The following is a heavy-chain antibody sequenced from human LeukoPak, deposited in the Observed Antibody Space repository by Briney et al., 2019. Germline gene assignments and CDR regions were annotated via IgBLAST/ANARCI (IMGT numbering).Heavy chain of an antibody. CDR3: AKNRGHCVDGVCHNYYYMDV. J-gene: IGHJ6*03. CDR1: GFTFSSFA. Sequence: PGGSLRLSCAASGFTFSSFAMTWVRQAPGKGLEWVSTVSGSGGRTDYADSVKGRFTISRENIKKTLYLQMNGLRAEDTAVYYCAKNRGHCVDGVCHNYYYMDVWGRGTTVTVSS. CDR2: VSGSGGRT. D-gene: IGHD2-8*02. V-gene: IGHV3-23*01.